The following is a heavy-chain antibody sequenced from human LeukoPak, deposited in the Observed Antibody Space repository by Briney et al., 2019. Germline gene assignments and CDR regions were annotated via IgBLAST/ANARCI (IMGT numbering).Heavy chain of an antibody. D-gene: IGHD1-26*01. CDR3: TTGTGATTFGY. CDR1: GFTFAW. Sequence: GGSLRLSCSASGFTFAWMSWVRQAPGKGLEWVGRIKSKTDGGTTDYAALVKGRFTISRDDSKNTVYLQMNSLESEDTAFYYCTTGTGATTFGYWGQGPLVTVSS. J-gene: IGHJ4*02. CDR2: IKSKTDGGTT. V-gene: IGHV3-15*01.